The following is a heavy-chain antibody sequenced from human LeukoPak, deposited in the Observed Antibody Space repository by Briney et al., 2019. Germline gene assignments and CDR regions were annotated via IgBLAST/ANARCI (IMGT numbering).Heavy chain of an antibody. D-gene: IGHD5-24*01. CDR1: GFTFSSYA. J-gene: IGHJ4*02. Sequence: GSLRLSCAASGFTFSSYAMHWVRQAPGKGLEWVAVISYDGSNKYYADSVKGRFTISRDNSKNTLYLQMNSLRAEDTAVYYCARAGSQMATIDYWGQGTLVTVSS. V-gene: IGHV3-30*04. CDR2: ISYDGSNK. CDR3: ARAGSQMATIDY.